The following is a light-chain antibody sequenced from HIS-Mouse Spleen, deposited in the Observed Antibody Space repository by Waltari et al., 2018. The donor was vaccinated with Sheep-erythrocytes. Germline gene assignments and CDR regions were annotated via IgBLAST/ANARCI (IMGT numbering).Light chain of an antibody. CDR1: KLGDKY. J-gene: IGLJ2*01. Sequence: SYELTQPPSVSVSPGQTASITCSGDKLGDKYACWYQQKPGQSPVLVIYQASKRPSGFSGRFSVSNSGNTATLTISGTQTMDEADYSCQALDCSTAVFGGGTKLTVL. CDR2: QAS. CDR3: QALDCSTAV. V-gene: IGLV3-1*01.